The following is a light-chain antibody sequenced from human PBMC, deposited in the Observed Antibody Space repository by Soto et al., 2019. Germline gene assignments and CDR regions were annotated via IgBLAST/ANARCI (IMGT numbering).Light chain of an antibody. J-gene: IGKJ2*01. V-gene: IGKV4-1*01. CDR2: WAS. Sequence: DIVMTQSPDSLAVSLGERAAINCKSSQNVLFSPNNKNYLAWYQQRPGQPPKLLIYWASIRESGVPDRFSGSGSGTDFTLTICSLQAEDVAVYYCQQYYSTPPTFGQATKLEIK. CDR1: QNVLFSPNNKNY. CDR3: QQYYSTPPT.